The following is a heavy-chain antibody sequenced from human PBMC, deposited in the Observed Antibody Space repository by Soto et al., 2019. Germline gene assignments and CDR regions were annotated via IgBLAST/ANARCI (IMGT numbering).Heavy chain of an antibody. V-gene: IGHV4-59*12. Sequence: SETLSLTCTVSGGSISSYYWSWIRQPPGKGLEWIGSIYYSGSTYYNPSLKSRVTISVDRSKNQFSLKLSSVTAADTAVYYCASATNIAAAGDAWFDPWGQGTLVTVSS. CDR2: IYYSGST. CDR1: GGSISSYY. J-gene: IGHJ5*02. CDR3: ASATNIAAAGDAWFDP. D-gene: IGHD6-13*01.